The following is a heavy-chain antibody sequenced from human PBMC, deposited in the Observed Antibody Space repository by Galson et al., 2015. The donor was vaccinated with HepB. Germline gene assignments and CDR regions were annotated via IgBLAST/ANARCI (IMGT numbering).Heavy chain of an antibody. D-gene: IGHD3-22*01. CDR3: ARGRKRPHYYDSSGYY. CDR1: GFTFSSYA. V-gene: IGHV3-30*04. Sequence: SLRLSCAASGFTFSSYAMHWVRQAPGKGLEWVAVISYDGSNKYYADSVKGRFTISRDNSKNTLYLQMNSLRAEDTAVYYCARGRKRPHYYDSSGYYWGQGTLVTVSS. J-gene: IGHJ4*02. CDR2: ISYDGSNK.